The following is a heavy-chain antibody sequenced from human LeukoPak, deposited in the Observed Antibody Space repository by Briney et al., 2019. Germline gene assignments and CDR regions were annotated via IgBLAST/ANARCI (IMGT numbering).Heavy chain of an antibody. CDR3: AKPLTFRDCTNGVCWEGDY. D-gene: IGHD2-8*01. Sequence: PGGSLRLSCAASGFTFSSYGMHWVRQAPGKGLEWVAVILYDGSNKYYADSVKGRFTISRDNSKNTLYLQMNSLRAEDTAVYYCAKPLTFRDCTNGVCWEGDYWGQGTLVTVSS. J-gene: IGHJ4*02. CDR1: GFTFSSYG. CDR2: ILYDGSNK. V-gene: IGHV3-30*18.